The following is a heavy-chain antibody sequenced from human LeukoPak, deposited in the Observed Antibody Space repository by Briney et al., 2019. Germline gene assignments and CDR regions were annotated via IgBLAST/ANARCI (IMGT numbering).Heavy chain of an antibody. CDR1: GYSFTSYW. D-gene: IGHD5-18*01. J-gene: IGHJ4*02. CDR2: IYPGDSDT. CDR3: ARLQTAMYDPYYFDY. V-gene: IGHV5-51*01. Sequence: GESLKISCKGSGYSFTSYWIGWVRQMPGKGLEWMGIIYPGDSDTRYSPSFQGQVTISADKSISTAYLQWSSLTASDTAMYYCARLQTAMYDPYYFDYWGQGTLVTVSS.